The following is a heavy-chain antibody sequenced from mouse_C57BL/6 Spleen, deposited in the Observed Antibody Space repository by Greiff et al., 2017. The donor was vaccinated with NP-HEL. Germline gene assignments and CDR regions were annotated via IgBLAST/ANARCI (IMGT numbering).Heavy chain of an antibody. CDR3: ARDEVMNFDV. J-gene: IGHJ1*03. Sequence: EVQLQQSGPGLVKPSQSLSLTCSVTGYSITSGYYWNWIRQFPGNKLEWMGYISYDGSNNYNPSLKNRISITRDTSKNQFFLKLNSVTTEDTATYYCARDEVMNFDVWGTGTTVTVSS. CDR2: ISYDGSN. D-gene: IGHD2-2*01. CDR1: GYSITSGYY. V-gene: IGHV3-6*01.